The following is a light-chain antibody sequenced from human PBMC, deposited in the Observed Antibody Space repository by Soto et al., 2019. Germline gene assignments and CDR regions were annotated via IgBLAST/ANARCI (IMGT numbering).Light chain of an antibody. Sequence: QSVLIQPASVSGSPGQSITISCTGTSSDIGGYKYVSWYQQHPGKAPKLIIFEVSNRPSGVSDRFSGSNSGNTASLTISWLQAEDEADYYCTSYSRYRVLVFGGGTKVTVL. J-gene: IGLJ3*02. V-gene: IGLV2-14*01. CDR1: SSDIGGYKY. CDR3: TSYSRYRVLV. CDR2: EVS.